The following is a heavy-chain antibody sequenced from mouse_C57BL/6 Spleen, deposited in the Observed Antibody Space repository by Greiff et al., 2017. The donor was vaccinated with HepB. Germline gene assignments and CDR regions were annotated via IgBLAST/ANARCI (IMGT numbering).Heavy chain of an antibody. V-gene: IGHV5-4*01. CDR3: AREGEYYFDY. J-gene: IGHJ2*01. CDR2: ISDGGSYT. Sequence: EVKVVESGGGLVKPGGSLKLSCAASGFTLSSYAMSWVRQTPEKRLEWVATISDGGSYTYYPDNVKGRFTISRDNAKNNLYLQMSHLKSEDTAMYYCAREGEYYFDYWGQGTTLTVSS. CDR1: GFTLSSYA.